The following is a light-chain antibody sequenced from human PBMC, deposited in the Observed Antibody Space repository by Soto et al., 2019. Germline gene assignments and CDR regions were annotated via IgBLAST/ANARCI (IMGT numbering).Light chain of an antibody. CDR2: EVR. CDR1: SSDVGTYNL. V-gene: IGLV2-23*02. Sequence: QSALTQPASVSGSPGQSITISCTGTSSDVGTYNLVSWYQQYPGKAPKLMIYEVRKRPSGITDRFSGSKSGNTASLTISGLQADDEADYYCCSYAGSTSVILGGVTKLTVL. J-gene: IGLJ2*01. CDR3: CSYAGSTSVI.